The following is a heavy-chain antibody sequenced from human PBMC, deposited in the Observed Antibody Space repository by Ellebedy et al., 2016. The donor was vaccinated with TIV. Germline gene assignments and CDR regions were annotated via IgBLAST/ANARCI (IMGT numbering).Heavy chain of an antibody. CDR3: ARDLVLWFGDTDAFDI. CDR1: GFTFSNYW. D-gene: IGHD3-10*01. V-gene: IGHV3-74*01. Sequence: ETLSLTCAASGFTFSNYWMHWVRQAPGQGLVWVSRINGDESSTSYADSVKGRFTISRDNAKNTLYLQMNSLRAEDTAVYYCARDLVLWFGDTDAFDIWGQGTMVTVSS. J-gene: IGHJ3*02. CDR2: INGDESST.